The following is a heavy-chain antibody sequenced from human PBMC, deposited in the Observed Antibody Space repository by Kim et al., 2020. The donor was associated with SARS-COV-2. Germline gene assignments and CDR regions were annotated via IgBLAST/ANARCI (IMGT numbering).Heavy chain of an antibody. Sequence: GGSLRLSCAASGFIFSPYWMHWVRQFPGKGLVWVSHINGDGSSTNYADSVKGRFTISRDNAKNTLYLQMNSLRVEDTAVYYCARAGWQMAQFFDYWGHGTLVTVSS. CDR1: GFIFSPYW. V-gene: IGHV3-74*01. J-gene: IGHJ4*01. CDR2: INGDGSST. CDR3: ARAGWQMAQFFDY. D-gene: IGHD2-15*01.